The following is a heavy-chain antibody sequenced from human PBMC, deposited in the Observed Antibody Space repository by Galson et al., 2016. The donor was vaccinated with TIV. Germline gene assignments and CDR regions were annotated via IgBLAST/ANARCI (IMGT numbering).Heavy chain of an antibody. CDR1: GFTFSTFW. Sequence: SLRLSCAASGFTFSTFWMSWVRQAPGKGLEWVANIKQVGSDKNYVDSVKGRFTISRDHTKNSVFLQMSSLRAEATAVDYCVRDWDDYGHHSAFDSWGQGTQVTVSS. CDR2: IKQVGSDK. V-gene: IGHV3-7*01. CDR3: VRDWDDYGHHSAFDS. J-gene: IGHJ4*02. D-gene: IGHD3-16*01.